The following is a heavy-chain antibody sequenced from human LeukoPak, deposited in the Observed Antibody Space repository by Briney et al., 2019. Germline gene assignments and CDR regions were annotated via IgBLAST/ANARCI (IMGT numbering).Heavy chain of an antibody. CDR1: GFTFSRYW. J-gene: IGHJ6*03. V-gene: IGHV3-7*01. CDR2: IKQDRSEK. Sequence: GGSLRLSCAASGFTFSRYWMSWVRQAPGKGLEWVANIKQDRSEKYYVDSVKGRFTISRDNAKNSLYLQMNSLRAEDTAVYYCARPDMDVWGKGTTVTVSS. CDR3: ARPDMDV.